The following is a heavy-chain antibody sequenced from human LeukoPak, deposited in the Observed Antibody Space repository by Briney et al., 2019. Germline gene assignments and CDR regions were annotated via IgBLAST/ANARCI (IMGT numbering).Heavy chain of an antibody. Sequence: GGSLRLSCATSGFTFSNHGMNWVRQAPGKGLEWVSGISPSGDIKYYADSVKGRFTVSRDNSKNTLYLQMNSLRAEDTAVYYCANDGAYYDSNTDAFDIWGQGTMVTVSS. V-gene: IGHV3-23*01. CDR1: GFTFSNHG. D-gene: IGHD3-22*01. CDR3: ANDGAYYDSNTDAFDI. J-gene: IGHJ3*02. CDR2: ISPSGDIK.